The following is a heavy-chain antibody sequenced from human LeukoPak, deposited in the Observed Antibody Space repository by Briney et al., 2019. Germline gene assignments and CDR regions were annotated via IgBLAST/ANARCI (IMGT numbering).Heavy chain of an antibody. CDR1: GFTFSSYG. CDR2: IWYDGSNK. Sequence: GGSLRLSCAASGFTFSSYGMHWVRQAPGKGLEWVAVIWYDGSNKYHADSVKGRFTISRDNSKNKLYLQMNSLRAEDTAVYYCVRAAYDSTGYLTLWGQGALVTVSS. V-gene: IGHV3-33*01. CDR3: VRAAYDSTGYLTL. D-gene: IGHD3-22*01. J-gene: IGHJ4*02.